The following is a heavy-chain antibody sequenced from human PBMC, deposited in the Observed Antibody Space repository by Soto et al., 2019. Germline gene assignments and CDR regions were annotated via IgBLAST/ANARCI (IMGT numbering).Heavy chain of an antibody. V-gene: IGHV3-64D*06. CDR2: ISTNGGST. D-gene: IGHD3-22*01. Sequence: GGSLRLSCSASGFTFSIYAMHWVRQAPGKGLEYVSSISTNGGSTDYADSVKGRFTISRDNSKNTLYLQMSSLRAEDTAVYYCVKGECYYDSGAYYPFDYWGQGT. CDR3: VKGECYYDSGAYYPFDY. J-gene: IGHJ4*02. CDR1: GFTFSIYA.